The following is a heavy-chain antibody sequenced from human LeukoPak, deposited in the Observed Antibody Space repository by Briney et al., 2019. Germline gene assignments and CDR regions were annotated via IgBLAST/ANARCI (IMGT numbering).Heavy chain of an antibody. J-gene: IGHJ6*03. D-gene: IGHD3-3*01. CDR1: GYTFTSYD. CDR3: ARMYYDFWSGYYGCYYYMDV. Sequence: ASVKVSCKASGYTFTSYDINWVRQATGQGLEWMGWMNPNSGNTGYAQKFQGRVTITRNTSISTAYMELSSLRSEDTAVHYCARMYYDFWSGYYGCYYYMDVWGKGTTVTVSS. V-gene: IGHV1-8*03. CDR2: MNPNSGNT.